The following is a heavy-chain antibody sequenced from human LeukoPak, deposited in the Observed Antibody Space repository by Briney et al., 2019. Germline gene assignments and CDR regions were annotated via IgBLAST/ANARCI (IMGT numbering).Heavy chain of an antibody. CDR2: INHSGST. D-gene: IGHD3-10*01. Sequence: PSETLSLTCAVYGGSFSGYYWSWIRQPPGKGLEWIGEINHSGSTNYNPSLKSRVTISVDTSKNQFSLKLSSVTAADTAVYYCARGRGDMVRGTRPYYFDYWGQGTLVTVSS. J-gene: IGHJ4*02. CDR3: ARGRGDMVRGTRPYYFDY. V-gene: IGHV4-34*01. CDR1: GGSFSGYY.